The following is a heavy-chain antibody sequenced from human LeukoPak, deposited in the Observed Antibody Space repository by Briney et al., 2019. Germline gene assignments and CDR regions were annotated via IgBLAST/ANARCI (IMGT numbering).Heavy chain of an antibody. CDR3: ARDTDYYGSGRHGYFDH. CDR2: INSDGSST. CDR1: GFTFSSYW. D-gene: IGHD3-10*01. J-gene: IGHJ1*01. Sequence: PGGSLRLSCAASGFTFSSYWMHWVRQAPGKGLVRVSRINSDGSSTAYADSVKGRFTISRDNSKNTLHLQMNSLRAEDTAVYYCARDTDYYGSGRHGYFDHWGQGTLVTVSS. V-gene: IGHV3-74*01.